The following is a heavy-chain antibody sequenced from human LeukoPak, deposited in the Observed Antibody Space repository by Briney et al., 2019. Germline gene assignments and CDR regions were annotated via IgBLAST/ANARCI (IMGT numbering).Heavy chain of an antibody. D-gene: IGHD1-26*01. J-gene: IGHJ4*02. Sequence: GASVKVSCKASGGTFSSYAISWVRQAPGQGLEWMGGIIPIFGTANYAQKFQGRVTITADESTSTAYMELSSLRSEDTAVYYCAREGRIVGATGHFDYWGQGTLVTVSS. CDR2: IIPIFGTA. V-gene: IGHV1-69*01. CDR1: GGTFSSYA. CDR3: AREGRIVGATGHFDY.